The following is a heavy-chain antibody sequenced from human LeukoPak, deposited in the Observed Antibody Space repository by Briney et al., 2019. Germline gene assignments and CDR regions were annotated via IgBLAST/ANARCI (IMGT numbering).Heavy chain of an antibody. J-gene: IGHJ4*02. D-gene: IGHD2-15*01. CDR3: ARLEDVDAIDY. Sequence: PGESLKISCKGSGYSFTSYWIGWVRQLPGKGLEWMGIIYPGDSDTTYSPSFQGQVTISADKSISTAYLQWRSLKASDTATYYCARLEDVDAIDYWGQGTLVTVSS. CDR1: GYSFTSYW. CDR2: IYPGDSDT. V-gene: IGHV5-51*01.